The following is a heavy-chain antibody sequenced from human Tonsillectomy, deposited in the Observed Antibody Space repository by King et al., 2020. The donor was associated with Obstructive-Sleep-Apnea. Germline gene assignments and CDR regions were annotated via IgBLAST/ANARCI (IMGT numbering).Heavy chain of an antibody. Sequence: QLQESGPGLVKPSETLSLTCTVSGGSISSYYRSWIRKPPGKGLEWIGYSYYSGATNYNPSLKSRVTISVDTSKNKFSLKLSSVTAADTAVYYCARDRLGLPIDYWGQGTLVTVSS. D-gene: IGHD3-22*01. CDR2: SYYSGAT. CDR3: ARDRLGLPIDY. J-gene: IGHJ4*02. V-gene: IGHV4-59*01. CDR1: GGSISSYY.